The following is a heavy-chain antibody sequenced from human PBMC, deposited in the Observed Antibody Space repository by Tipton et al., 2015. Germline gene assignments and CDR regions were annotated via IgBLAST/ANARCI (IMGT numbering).Heavy chain of an antibody. CDR2: IYYSGST. D-gene: IGHD3-10*01. CDR1: GDSISRYY. CDR3: ARLRETYGSDSDNWFDP. V-gene: IGHV4-59*01. Sequence: TLSLTCTVSGDSISRYYWSWIRQPPGKGLEWIGYIYYSGSTKYNPSLKSRVTISVDTSKNQFSLKLSSVTAADTAVYYCARLRETYGSDSDNWFDPWGQGTLVTVSS. J-gene: IGHJ5*02.